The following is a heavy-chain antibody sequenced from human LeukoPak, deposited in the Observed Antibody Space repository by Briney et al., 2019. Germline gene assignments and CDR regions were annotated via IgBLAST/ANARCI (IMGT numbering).Heavy chain of an antibody. J-gene: IGHJ4*02. CDR3: ARVSYGDSLDY. CDR1: GFTVSSNY. D-gene: IGHD4-17*01. CDR2: IYSGGST. Sequence: GGSLRLSXAASGFTVSSNYMSWVRQAPGKGLEWASVIYSGGSTYYADSVKGRFTISRDNSKNTLYLQMNSLRAEDTAVYYCARVSYGDSLDYWGQGTLVTVSS. V-gene: IGHV3-53*01.